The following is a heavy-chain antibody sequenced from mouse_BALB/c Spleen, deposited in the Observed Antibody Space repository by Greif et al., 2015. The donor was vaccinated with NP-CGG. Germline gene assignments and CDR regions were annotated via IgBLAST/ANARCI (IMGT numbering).Heavy chain of an antibody. CDR3: ARRTGTEAMDY. CDR2: IYPGSGNT. J-gene: IGHJ4*01. Sequence: VQLHQSGPELVKPGASVKISCKASGYTFTDYYINWVNQKPGQGLEWIGWIYPGSGNTKYNEKFKGKATLTVDTSSSTAYMQFSSLTSEDTAVYFCARRTGTEAMDYWGQGTSVTVSS. D-gene: IGHD4-1*01. V-gene: IGHV1-84*02. CDR1: GYTFTDYY.